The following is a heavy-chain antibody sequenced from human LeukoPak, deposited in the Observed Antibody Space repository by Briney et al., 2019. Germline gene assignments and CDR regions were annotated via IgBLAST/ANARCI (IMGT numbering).Heavy chain of an antibody. CDR2: INPNSGVT. CDR1: GYTFTGYY. CDR3: ARGNFVVPATFDI. V-gene: IGHV1-2*02. J-gene: IGHJ3*02. D-gene: IGHD2-2*01. Sequence: GASVKVSCKASGYTFTGYYMHWVRQAPGQGLEWMGWINPNSGVTNHAQKFQGRVTMTRDTSISTAYMELSRLRSDDTAVYYCARGNFVVPATFDIWGQGTMVTVSS.